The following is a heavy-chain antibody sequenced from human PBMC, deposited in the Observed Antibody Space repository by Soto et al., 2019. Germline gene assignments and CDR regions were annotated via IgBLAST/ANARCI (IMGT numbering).Heavy chain of an antibody. J-gene: IGHJ5*02. CDR1: GGSISSGGYY. V-gene: IGHV4-31*03. D-gene: IGHD2-2*01. Sequence: PSETLSLTCTVSGGSISSGGYYWSWIRQHPGKGLEWIGYIYYSGSTYYNPSLKSRVTISVDTSKNQFSLKLSSVTAADTAVYYCASSVVPDNWFDPWGQGTLVTVSS. CDR2: IYYSGST. CDR3: ASSVVPDNWFDP.